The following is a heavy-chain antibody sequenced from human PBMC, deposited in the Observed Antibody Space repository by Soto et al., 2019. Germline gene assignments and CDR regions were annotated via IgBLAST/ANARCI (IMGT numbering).Heavy chain of an antibody. Sequence: GGSLRLSCAASGFAFSSYAMSWVRQAPGKGLEWVSAISGSGGSTYYADSVKGRFTISRDNSKNTLYLQMNSLRAEDTAVYYCAKDHEFDSSSGYYFDYWGQGTLLTVSS. CDR1: GFAFSSYA. CDR2: ISGSGGST. V-gene: IGHV3-23*01. D-gene: IGHD3-22*01. CDR3: AKDHEFDSSSGYYFDY. J-gene: IGHJ4*02.